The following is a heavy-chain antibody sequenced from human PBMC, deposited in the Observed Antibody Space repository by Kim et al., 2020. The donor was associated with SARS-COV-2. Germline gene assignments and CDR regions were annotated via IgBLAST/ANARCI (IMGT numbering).Heavy chain of an antibody. D-gene: IGHD1-20*01. Sequence: GGSLRLSCAASGFTFSSYAMSWVRQAPGKGLEWVSTITDSGDSTYYADSVKARFTISRDNSKNTLYLQMNSLSAEDTALYFCAKDRVFYNNSPRGGQGTLVTVSS. CDR1: GFTFSSYA. CDR3: AKDRVFYNNSPR. CDR2: ITDSGDST. V-gene: IGHV3-23*01. J-gene: IGHJ4*02.